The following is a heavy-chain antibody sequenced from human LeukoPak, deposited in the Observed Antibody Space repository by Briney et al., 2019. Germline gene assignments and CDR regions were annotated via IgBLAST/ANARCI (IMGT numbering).Heavy chain of an antibody. CDR1: GFTFREYD. Sequence: GGSLRLSCAASGFTFREYDMRWVRQAPGKGLEWVSSISVSGSKTYYAESVKGRFTISRDNSKNTLYLQMNSLRAEDTAVYYCAKDGKRRFDYWGQGTLVTVSS. CDR2: ISVSGSKT. CDR3: AKDGKRRFDY. V-gene: IGHV3-23*01. J-gene: IGHJ4*02. D-gene: IGHD1-1*01.